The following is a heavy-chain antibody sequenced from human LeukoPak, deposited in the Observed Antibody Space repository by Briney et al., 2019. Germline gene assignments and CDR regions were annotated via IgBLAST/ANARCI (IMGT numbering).Heavy chain of an antibody. Sequence: SETLSLTCTVSGGSISSYYWSWIRQPPGQGLEWIGFIVYSGSTNYNPSLKSRVTISIDTSNNQLSLKLSSVTAADTAVYYCARHREMDSYEAFDMWGQGTMVTVSS. D-gene: IGHD5-24*01. J-gene: IGHJ3*02. CDR3: ARHREMDSYEAFDM. V-gene: IGHV4-59*08. CDR2: IVYSGST. CDR1: GGSISSYY.